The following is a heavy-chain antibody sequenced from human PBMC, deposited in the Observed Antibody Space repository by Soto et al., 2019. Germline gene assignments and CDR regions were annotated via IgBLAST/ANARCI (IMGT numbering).Heavy chain of an antibody. CDR3: ARQPPSYYDFWSGYYSGWLAT. CDR1: GYSFTSYW. CDR2: IYPGDSDT. Sequence: GESLKISCKGSGYSFTSYWIGWVRQMPGKGLEWMGIIYPGDSDTRYSPSFQGQVTISADKSISTAYLQWSSLKASDTAMYYCARQPPSYYDFWSGYYSGWLATWGQGTL. D-gene: IGHD3-3*01. V-gene: IGHV5-51*01. J-gene: IGHJ5*02.